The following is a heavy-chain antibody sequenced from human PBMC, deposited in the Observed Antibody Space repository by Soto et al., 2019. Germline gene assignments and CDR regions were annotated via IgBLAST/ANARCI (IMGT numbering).Heavy chain of an antibody. V-gene: IGHV4-59*12. CDR1: GGSISGYY. J-gene: IGHJ4*02. D-gene: IGHD3-22*01. CDR2: IYNIGST. Sequence: SETLSLTCTVSGGSISGYYWSWLRQPPGKGLEWIGYIYNIGSTNYNPSLRSRVTMSIDTSQEQFSLKLSSVTAADTAVYYCARALYFDSSAYPGFDYRGQGTQVTVSS. CDR3: ARALYFDSSAYPGFDY.